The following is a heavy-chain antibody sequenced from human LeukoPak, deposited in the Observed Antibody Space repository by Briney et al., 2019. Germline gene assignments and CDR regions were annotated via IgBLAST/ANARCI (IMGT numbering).Heavy chain of an antibody. CDR1: GFTFSSHW. CDR2: IKYDASST. J-gene: IGHJ4*02. V-gene: IGHV3-74*01. D-gene: IGHD6-6*01. Sequence: PGGSLRLSCADSGFTFSSHWMHWVRQAPGKGLVWVSRIKYDASSTSYADSVKGRFTISRDNAKNSLYLQMNSLRAEDTAVYYCARWPYSSSYYFDYWGQGTLVTVSS. CDR3: ARWPYSSSYYFDY.